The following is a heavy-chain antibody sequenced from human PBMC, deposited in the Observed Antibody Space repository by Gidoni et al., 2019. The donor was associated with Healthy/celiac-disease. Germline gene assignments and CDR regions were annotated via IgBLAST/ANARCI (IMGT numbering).Heavy chain of an antibody. D-gene: IGHD2-15*01. CDR2: INPNSGGT. CDR1: GYTFTGYY. V-gene: IGHV1-2*06. CDR3: ARDMVVVAAGRDYYYMDV. J-gene: IGHJ6*03. Sequence: QVQLVQSGAEVKKPGASVKVSCTASGYTFTGYYMHWVRQAPGQGLEWMGRINPNSGGTNYAQKFQGRVTMTRDTSISTAYMELSRLRSDDTAVYYCARDMVVVAAGRDYYYMDVWGKGTTVTVSS.